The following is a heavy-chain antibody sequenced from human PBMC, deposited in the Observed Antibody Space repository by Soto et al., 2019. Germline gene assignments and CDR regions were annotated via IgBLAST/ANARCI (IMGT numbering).Heavy chain of an antibody. V-gene: IGHV3-23*01. CDR1: GFTFASYA. D-gene: IGHD6-25*01. CDR2: INPSGDYL. Sequence: EVQLLESGGGLVQPGGSLRLSCAASGFTFASYAMSWVRQAPGKGLEWVSVINPSGDYLYYADSVKGRFATSRDNSKNTLFLQMNSLRAEDTALYYCAKHLGPSQRLFDYWGQGALVVASS. CDR3: AKHLGPSQRLFDY. J-gene: IGHJ4*02.